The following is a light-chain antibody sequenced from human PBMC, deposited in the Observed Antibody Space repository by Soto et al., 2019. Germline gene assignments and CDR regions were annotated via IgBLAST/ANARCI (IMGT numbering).Light chain of an antibody. CDR1: QTIDSN. J-gene: IGKJ5*01. CDR3: QQYNRGSPIT. Sequence: IVMTQSPGTLSVFPGGSATPSCRASQTIDSNLAWYQQKPGQAPRLLIYGSSTRATGIPVRFSGSGSGTEFTLTISSLQSDDFAVYYCQQYNRGSPITFGQGTRLEI. CDR2: GSS. V-gene: IGKV3-15*01.